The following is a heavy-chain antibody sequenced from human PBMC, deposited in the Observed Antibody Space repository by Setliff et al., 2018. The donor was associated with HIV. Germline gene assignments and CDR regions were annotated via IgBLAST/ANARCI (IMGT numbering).Heavy chain of an antibody. CDR3: AGPRGDEAFDI. V-gene: IGHV1-69*10. CDR2: FIAVLDIT. D-gene: IGHD3-10*01. Sequence: ASVKVSCKASGGSSRTYSINWVRQAPGQGLEWMGQFIAVLDITSYAQKFQGRLTITADESTSTMYMELTGLRFDDTAVSYCAGPRGDEAFDIWGQGTVVTVSS. J-gene: IGHJ3*02. CDR1: GGSSRTYS.